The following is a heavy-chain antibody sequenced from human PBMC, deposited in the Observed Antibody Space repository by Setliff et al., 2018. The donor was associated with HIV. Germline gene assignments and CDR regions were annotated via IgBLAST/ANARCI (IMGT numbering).Heavy chain of an antibody. Sequence: SSETLSLTCNVSGGSIRSSSYYWGWIRQPPGKGLEWIGSIYYRGSTYYNPSLKSRLTISVDTSKNHFSLKLTSVTAADTAVYYCARQYGAVKSVVTVVAKYFLHWGQGTLVTVSS. J-gene: IGHJ1*01. D-gene: IGHD2-21*02. CDR1: GGSIRSSSYY. V-gene: IGHV4-39*01. CDR2: IYYRGST. CDR3: ARQYGAVKSVVTVVAKYFLH.